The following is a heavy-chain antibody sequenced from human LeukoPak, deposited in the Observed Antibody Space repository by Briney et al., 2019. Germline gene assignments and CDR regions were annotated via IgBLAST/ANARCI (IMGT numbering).Heavy chain of an antibody. Sequence: SETLSLTCTVSGGSISSSSYYWGWIRQPPGKGLEWIGSIYYSGSTYYNPSLKSRVTISVDTSKNQFSLKLTSVTAADTAVYYCASNLYGSGNYFAYWGQGTLVTVSS. CDR2: IYYSGST. D-gene: IGHD3-10*01. CDR1: GGSISSSSYY. J-gene: IGHJ4*02. V-gene: IGHV4-39*07. CDR3: ASNLYGSGNYFAY.